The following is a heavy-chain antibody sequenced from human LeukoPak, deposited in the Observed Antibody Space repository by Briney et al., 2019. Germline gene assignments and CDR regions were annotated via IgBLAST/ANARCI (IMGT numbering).Heavy chain of an antibody. Sequence: GGSLRLSCAAYGFTFSSYGMSWVRQAPGKGLEWVGFIRSKTYGGTTEYAASVKGIFTISTDDSKSITYLQINSLKTEHTSVYDCTRGGITMVRRVISYWGQGTLVTVSS. J-gene: IGHJ4*02. D-gene: IGHD3-10*01. CDR1: GFTFSSYG. CDR3: TRGGITMVRRVISY. CDR2: IRSKTYGGTT. V-gene: IGHV3-49*04.